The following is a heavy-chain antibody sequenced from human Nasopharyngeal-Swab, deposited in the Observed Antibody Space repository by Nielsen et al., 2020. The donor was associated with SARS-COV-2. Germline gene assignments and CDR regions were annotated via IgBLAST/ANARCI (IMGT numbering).Heavy chain of an antibody. D-gene: IGHD4-17*01. Sequence: GESLKISCAASGFTFSSYWMSWVPQAPGKGLEWVANIKQDGSEKYYVDSVKGRFTISRDNAKNSLYLQMNSLRAEDTAVYYCARGGTVTKGRYNWFDPWGQGTLVTVSS. V-gene: IGHV3-7*01. CDR1: GFTFSSYW. CDR3: ARGGTVTKGRYNWFDP. J-gene: IGHJ5*02. CDR2: IKQDGSEK.